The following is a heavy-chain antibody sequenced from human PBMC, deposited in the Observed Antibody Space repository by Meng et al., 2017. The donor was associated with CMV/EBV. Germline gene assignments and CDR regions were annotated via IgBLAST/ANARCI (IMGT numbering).Heavy chain of an antibody. CDR1: GYTFTSYG. Sequence: ASVKVSCKASGYTFTSYGISWVRQAPGQGLEWMGWISAYNGNTNYAQKLQGRVTMTTDTSTSTAYMELRSLRSDDTAVYYRARYRETDYCSSTSCPPYYYYGMDVWGQGTTVTVSS. V-gene: IGHV1-18*01. CDR3: ARYRETDYCSSTSCPPYYYYGMDV. J-gene: IGHJ6*02. CDR2: ISAYNGNT. D-gene: IGHD2-2*01.